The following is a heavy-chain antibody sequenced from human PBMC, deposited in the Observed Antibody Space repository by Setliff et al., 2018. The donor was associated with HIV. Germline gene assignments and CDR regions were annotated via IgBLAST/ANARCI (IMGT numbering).Heavy chain of an antibody. CDR2: ISPYNGNT. J-gene: IGHJ2*01. CDR1: GYTFSNYG. D-gene: IGHD2-21*02. Sequence: SVKVSCKASGYTFSNYGISWVRQAPGQGLEWMGWISPYNGNTNYVQKLQGRVTITTDTSTSTAYMELRSLRSDDTALYYCARDGRDYPSSFDLWGRGTLVTV. V-gene: IGHV1-18*01. CDR3: ARDGRDYPSSFDL.